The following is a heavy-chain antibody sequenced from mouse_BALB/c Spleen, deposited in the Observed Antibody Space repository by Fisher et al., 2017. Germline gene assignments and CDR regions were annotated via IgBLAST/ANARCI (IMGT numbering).Heavy chain of an antibody. J-gene: IGHJ4*01. D-gene: IGHD2-12*01. V-gene: IGHV1-63*02. CDR3: ARLRRYAMDY. Sequence: KFKGKATLTADTSSSTAYMQLSSLTSEDSAIYYCARLRRYAMDYWGQGTSVTVSS.